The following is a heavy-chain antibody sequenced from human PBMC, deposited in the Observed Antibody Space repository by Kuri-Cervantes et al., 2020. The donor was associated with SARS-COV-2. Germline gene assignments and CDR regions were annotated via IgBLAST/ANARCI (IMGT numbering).Heavy chain of an antibody. CDR1: GFTFSSYS. CDR3: ARSVNVDTEKYYYYYGMDV. CDR2: ISSSSSYI. D-gene: IGHD5-18*01. V-gene: IGHV3-21*04. J-gene: IGHJ6*02. Sequence: GESLKISCAASGFTFSSYSMNWVRQAPGKGLEWVSSISSSSSYIYYADSVKGRFTISRDNAKNSLYLQMNSLKTEDTAVYYCARSVNVDTEKYYYYYGMDVWGQGTTVTVSS.